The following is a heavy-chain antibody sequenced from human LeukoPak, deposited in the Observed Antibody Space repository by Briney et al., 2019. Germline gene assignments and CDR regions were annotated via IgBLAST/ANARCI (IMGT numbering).Heavy chain of an antibody. V-gene: IGHV4-61*02. CDR1: GGSISSSSYY. CDR2: IYTSGST. J-gene: IGHJ4*02. D-gene: IGHD2-21*02. CDR3: ARLYCGGDCYLDY. Sequence: SETLSLTCTVSGGSISSSSYYWGWIRQPAGKGLEWVGRIYTSGSTNYNASLKSRVTISMDTSKNQFSLKLSSVTAADTAVYYCARLYCGGDCYLDYWGQGTRVTVSS.